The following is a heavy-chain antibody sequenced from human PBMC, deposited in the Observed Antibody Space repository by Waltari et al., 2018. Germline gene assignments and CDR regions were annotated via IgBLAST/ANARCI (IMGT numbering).Heavy chain of an antibody. CDR3: AREGSSGYPYNWFDP. CDR1: GGSFSGYY. CDR2: INHSGRT. V-gene: IGHV4-34*01. J-gene: IGHJ5*02. Sequence: QVQLQQWGAGLLKPSETLSLTCAVYGGSFSGYYWSWIRQPPGKGLEWIGEINHSGRTNYNPSLKSRVTISVDTSKNQFSLKLSSVTAADTAVYYCAREGSSGYPYNWFDPWGQGTLVTVSS. D-gene: IGHD6-19*01.